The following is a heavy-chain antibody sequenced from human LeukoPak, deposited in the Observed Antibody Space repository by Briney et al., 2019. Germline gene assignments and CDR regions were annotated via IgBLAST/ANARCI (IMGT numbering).Heavy chain of an antibody. CDR2: ISGSGGST. V-gene: IGHV3-23*01. D-gene: IGHD1-26*01. J-gene: IGHJ4*02. Sequence: GGSLRLSCAASGFTFSTYAMSWVRQAPWKGLEWVSAISGSGGSTYYAGSVKGRFTISRDNSKNTLYLQMNSLSAEDTAIYYCAKGMGGFDYWGQGTLVTVSS. CDR3: AKGMGGFDY. CDR1: GFTFSTYA.